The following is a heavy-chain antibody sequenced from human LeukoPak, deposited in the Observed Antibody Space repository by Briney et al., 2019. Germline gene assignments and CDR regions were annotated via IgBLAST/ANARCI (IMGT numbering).Heavy chain of an antibody. CDR1: GYTFTSHH. D-gene: IGHD7-27*01. Sequence: ASVKVSCKASGYTFTSHHINWVRQAAGQGFKWMGWMNPDTGNTVYAQKFQGRVTMTWDTSISTAYMELDSLRSEDTAVYYCARGRPTNLGGIYWGQGTLVIVSS. V-gene: IGHV1-8*01. J-gene: IGHJ4*02. CDR3: ARGRPTNLGGIY. CDR2: MNPDTGNT.